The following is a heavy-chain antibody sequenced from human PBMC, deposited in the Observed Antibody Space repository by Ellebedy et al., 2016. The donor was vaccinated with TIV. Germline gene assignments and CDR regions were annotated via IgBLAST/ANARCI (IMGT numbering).Heavy chain of an antibody. CDR1: GFSFRSYW. V-gene: IGHV3-7*01. Sequence: GESLKISCAASGFSFRSYWMSWVRQAPGKGLEWVANINQDGGDKHYVESVRGRFTISRDNAKNSLYLQMNSLRAEDTAVYYCATDGSYGDYRSPAHAFEKWGQGTMVIVSS. CDR3: ATDGSYGDYRSPAHAFEK. J-gene: IGHJ3*02. CDR2: INQDGGDK. D-gene: IGHD4-17*01.